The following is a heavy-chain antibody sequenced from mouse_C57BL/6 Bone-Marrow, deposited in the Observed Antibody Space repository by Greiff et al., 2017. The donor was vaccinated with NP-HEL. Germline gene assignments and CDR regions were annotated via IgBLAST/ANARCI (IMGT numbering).Heavy chain of an antibody. CDR3: ARRTTVVATNFDY. CDR2: IDPANGNT. D-gene: IGHD1-1*01. CDR1: GFNIKNTY. Sequence: VHVKQSVAELVRPGASVKLSCTASGFNIKNTYMHWVKQRPEQGLEWIGRIDPANGNTKYAPKFQGKATITADTSSNTAYLQLSSLTSEDTAIYYCARRTTVVATNFDYWGQGTTRTVSS. V-gene: IGHV14-3*01. J-gene: IGHJ2*01.